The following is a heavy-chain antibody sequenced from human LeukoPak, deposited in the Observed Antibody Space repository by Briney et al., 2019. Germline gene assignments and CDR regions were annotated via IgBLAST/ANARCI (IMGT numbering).Heavy chain of an antibody. CDR2: IYSSGNT. CDR1: GGSISNYY. D-gene: IGHD6-19*01. CDR3: ARGGGGLGFTTGWYFDC. J-gene: IGHJ4*02. V-gene: IGHV4-59*01. Sequence: SETLSLTCTVSGGSISNYYWSWIRQPPGKGLEWIGYIYSSGNTNYNPSLKSRVTISVDTSKNQFSLKLTSVTGADTAVYYWARGGGGLGFTTGWYFDCWGQGTLVTVSS.